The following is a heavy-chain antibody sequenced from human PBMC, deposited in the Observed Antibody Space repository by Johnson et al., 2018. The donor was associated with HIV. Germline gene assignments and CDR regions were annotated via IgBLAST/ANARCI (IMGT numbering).Heavy chain of an antibody. V-gene: IGHV3-15*01. CDR3: TRPDLYAFDI. CDR1: GFTFSNAW. J-gene: IGHJ3*02. D-gene: IGHD3-3*01. Sequence: VQLVESGGGLVKPGGSLRLSCAASGFTFSNAWMSWVRQAPGTGLEWVGRIKSKTDGGTTAYASPVKGRFTISRDDSKNTLYLQMNSMKTEDRAVYYCTRPDLYAFDIWRQGNIVTVSA. CDR2: IKSKTDGGTT.